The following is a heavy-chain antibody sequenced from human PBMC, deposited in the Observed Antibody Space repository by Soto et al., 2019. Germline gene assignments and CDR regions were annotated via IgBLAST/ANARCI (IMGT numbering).Heavy chain of an antibody. Sequence: QVQLVQSGAEVKKPGSSVKVSCKASGGTFSSYAISWVRQAPGQGLEWMGGIIPIFGTANYAQKFQGSVPIPADESTSTAYMELSSLGSEDTAVYYCARDEGGHIVVVTAILYYWGQGTLVTVSS. V-gene: IGHV1-69*01. CDR3: ARDEGGHIVVVTAILYY. CDR1: GGTFSSYA. D-gene: IGHD2-21*02. J-gene: IGHJ4*02. CDR2: IIPIFGTA.